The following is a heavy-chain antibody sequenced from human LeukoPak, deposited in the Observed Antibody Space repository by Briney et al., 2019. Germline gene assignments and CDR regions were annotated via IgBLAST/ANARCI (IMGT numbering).Heavy chain of an antibody. V-gene: IGHV3-23*01. D-gene: IGHD2-15*01. CDR1: GFTFSSYA. Sequence: GGSLRLSCAASGFTFSSYAMSWVRQAPGKGLEWVSAISGSGGSTYYADSVKGRFTISRDNSKNTLYLQMNSLRAEDTAVYYCANARYCSGGSCYTRYYYYYYMDAWGKGTTVTVSS. J-gene: IGHJ6*03. CDR3: ANARYCSGGSCYTRYYYYYYMDA. CDR2: ISGSGGST.